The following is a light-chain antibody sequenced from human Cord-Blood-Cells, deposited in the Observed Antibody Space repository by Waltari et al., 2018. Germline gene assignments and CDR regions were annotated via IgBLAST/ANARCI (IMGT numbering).Light chain of an antibody. CDR2: EVS. J-gene: IGLJ3*02. V-gene: IGLV2-23*02. Sequence: QSALTQPASVSGSPGQSITISCTGTSSDVGSYNLISWYQQQPGKAPKLMIYEVSKRPSGVSNRFSGAKSGNTASLTISGLQAEDEADYYCCSYAGSILFGGGTKLTVL. CDR3: CSYAGSIL. CDR1: SSDVGSYNL.